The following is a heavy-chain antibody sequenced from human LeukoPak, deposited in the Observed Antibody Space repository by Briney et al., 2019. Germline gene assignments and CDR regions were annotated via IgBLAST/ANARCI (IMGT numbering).Heavy chain of an antibody. CDR3: ARVQRGYSGYDLFDY. CDR2: IYSGGST. Sequence: GGSLRLSCAASGFTVSSNDMSWVRQAPGKGLEWVSVIYSGGSTYYADSVKGRFTISRDNSKNTLYLQMNSLRAEDTAVYYCARVQRGYSGYDLFDYWGQGTLVTVSS. V-gene: IGHV3-66*01. D-gene: IGHD5-12*01. CDR1: GFTVSSND. J-gene: IGHJ4*02.